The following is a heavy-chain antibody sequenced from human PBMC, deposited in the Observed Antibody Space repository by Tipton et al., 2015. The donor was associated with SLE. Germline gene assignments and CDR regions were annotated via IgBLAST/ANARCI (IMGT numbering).Heavy chain of an antibody. Sequence: GLVKPSEPLSLTCTVSGQSIKNYQWGWIRQPAGKGLEWIGRIYSDGVANYNTSLKSRVTISVDTSKNQFSLKLSSVTAADTAVYCCAREEDGAAQFDPCGQGTLVTVSS. J-gene: IGHJ5*02. CDR2: IYSDGVA. V-gene: IGHV4-4*07. D-gene: IGHD3-10*01. CDR3: AREEDGAAQFDP. CDR1: GQSIKNYQ.